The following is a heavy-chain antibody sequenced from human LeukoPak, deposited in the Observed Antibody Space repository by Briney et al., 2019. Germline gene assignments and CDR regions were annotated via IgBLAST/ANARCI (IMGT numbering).Heavy chain of an antibody. CDR2: IYYSGST. CDR1: GGSISSSSYY. CDR3: ARNHYYDSSGYRY. D-gene: IGHD3-22*01. J-gene: IGHJ4*02. Sequence: SETLSLTCTVSGGSISSSSYYWAWIRQPPGKGLEWIGSIYYSGSTYYNPSLKSRVTISVDTSKNQYSLKLSSVTAADTAVYYCARNHYYDSSGYRYWGQGTLITVSS. V-gene: IGHV4-39*01.